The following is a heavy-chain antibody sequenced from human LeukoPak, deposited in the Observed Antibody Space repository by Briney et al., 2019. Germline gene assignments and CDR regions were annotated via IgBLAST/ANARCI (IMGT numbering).Heavy chain of an antibody. CDR3: AKDLTYYYDSRSLYYFDY. Sequence: GGSLRLSCAASGFTFSSYAMSWVRQAPGKRLEWVSAISGSGGSTYYADSVKGRFTISRDNSKNTLYLQMNSLRAEDTAVYYCAKDLTYYYDSRSLYYFDYWGQGTLVTVSS. V-gene: IGHV3-23*01. D-gene: IGHD3-22*01. J-gene: IGHJ4*02. CDR1: GFTFSSYA. CDR2: ISGSGGST.